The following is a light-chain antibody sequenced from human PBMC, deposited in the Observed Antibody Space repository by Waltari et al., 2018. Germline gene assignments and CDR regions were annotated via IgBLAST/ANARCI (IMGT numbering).Light chain of an antibody. V-gene: IGKV3-20*01. J-gene: IGKJ1*01. CDR1: QSVGRS. CDR2: DAS. Sequence: EIEWTHYPGTLPSSRGERSALACRASQSVGRSLAWYQQKPGQAPRLLIYDASRRATGIPDRFSGSGSGTDFSLTISRLEPEDFAVYYCQHYVRLPATFGQGTKVEI. CDR3: QHYVRLPAT.